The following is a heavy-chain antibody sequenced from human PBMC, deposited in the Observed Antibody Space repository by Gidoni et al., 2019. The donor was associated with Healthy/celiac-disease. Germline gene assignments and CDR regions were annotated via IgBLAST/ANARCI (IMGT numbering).Heavy chain of an antibody. Sequence: QVQLVESGGGVVQPVRSLRLSFAASGFTFSSYAMHWVRQAPGKGLEWVAVISYDGSNKYYADSVKGRFTISRDNSKNTLYLKMNSLRAEDTAVYYCAREVTMIVVVITSGEFDLWGRGTLVTVSS. V-gene: IGHV3-30-3*01. CDR3: AREVTMIVVVITSGEFDL. CDR2: ISYDGSNK. J-gene: IGHJ2*01. CDR1: GFTFSSYA. D-gene: IGHD3-22*01.